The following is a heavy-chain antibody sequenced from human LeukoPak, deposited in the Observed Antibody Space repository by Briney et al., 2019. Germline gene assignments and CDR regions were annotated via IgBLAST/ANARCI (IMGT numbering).Heavy chain of an antibody. J-gene: IGHJ6*02. CDR2: ISSSSSTI. CDR3: AKSRFRDTTGYYYYGMDV. Sequence: GGSLRLSCAASGFTFSSYSMNWVRQAPGKGLEWVSYISSSSSTIYYADSVKGRFTISRDNSKNTLYLQMNSLRAEDTAVYYCAKSRFRDTTGYYYYGMDVWGQGTTVTVSS. CDR1: GFTFSSYS. D-gene: IGHD4-17*01. V-gene: IGHV3-48*01.